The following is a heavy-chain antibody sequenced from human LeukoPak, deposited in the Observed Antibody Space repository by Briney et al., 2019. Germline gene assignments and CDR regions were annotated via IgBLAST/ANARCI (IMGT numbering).Heavy chain of an antibody. J-gene: IGHJ3*02. CDR1: GFTFSTNA. CDR3: AKDMGRLVTSDAFDI. D-gene: IGHD4-23*01. Sequence: GGSLRLSCVASGFTFSTNAMSWVRQAPGKGLEWVSSLSTSGGTTYYADSVKGRFTISRDNAKNSLYLQMNSLRAEDTALYYCAKDMGRLVTSDAFDIWGQGTMVTVSS. V-gene: IGHV3-23*01. CDR2: LSTSGGTT.